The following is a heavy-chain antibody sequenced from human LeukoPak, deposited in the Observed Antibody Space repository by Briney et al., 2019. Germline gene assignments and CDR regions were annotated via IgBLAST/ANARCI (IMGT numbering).Heavy chain of an antibody. CDR2: ISGSGGST. D-gene: IGHD4-17*01. CDR3: AKDSPGDYGDHDAFDI. V-gene: IGHV3-23*01. Sequence: PGGSLRLSCAASGFTFSSYAMSWVRQAPGKGLEWVSAISGSGGSTYYADSVKGRFTISRDNSKNTLYLQMNSLRAEDTAVYYCAKDSPGDYGDHDAFDIWGQGTMVTVSS. J-gene: IGHJ3*02. CDR1: GFTFSSYA.